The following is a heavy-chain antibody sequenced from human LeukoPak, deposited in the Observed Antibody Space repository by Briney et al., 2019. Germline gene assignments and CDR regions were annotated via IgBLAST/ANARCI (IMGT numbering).Heavy chain of an antibody. J-gene: IGHJ5*02. V-gene: IGHV1-69*13. D-gene: IGHD6-13*01. CDR2: IIPIFGTA. CDR3: ARVVGRQLVRYWFDP. Sequence: ASVKVSCKASGGTFSSYAISWVRQAPGQGLEWTGGIIPIFGTANYAQKFQGRVTITADESTSTAYMELSSLRSEDTAVYYCARVVGRQLVRYWFDPWGQGTLVTVSS. CDR1: GGTFSSYA.